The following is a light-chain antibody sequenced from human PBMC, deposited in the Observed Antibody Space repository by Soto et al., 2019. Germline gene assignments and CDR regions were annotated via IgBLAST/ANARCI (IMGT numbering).Light chain of an antibody. V-gene: IGLV2-23*02. CDR3: CSYAGSRTHVL. CDR1: SSDVGSYNL. Sequence: QSVLTQPASVSGSPGQSITISCIGTSSDVGSYNLVSWYQQHPGKAPKVLIYEVSERPSGVSNRFSGSKSGNTASLTISGLQAEDEDEYYCCSYAGSRTHVLFGGGTKVTVL. CDR2: EVS. J-gene: IGLJ2*01.